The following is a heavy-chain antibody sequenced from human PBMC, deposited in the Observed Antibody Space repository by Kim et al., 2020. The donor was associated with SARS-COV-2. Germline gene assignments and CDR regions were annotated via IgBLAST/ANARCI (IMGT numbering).Heavy chain of an antibody. CDR3: ARGGPKYYYDSSGYYQFDY. CDR1: GGSFSGYY. CDR2: INHSGST. J-gene: IGHJ4*02. Sequence: SETLSLTCAVYGGSFSGYYWSWIRQPPGKGLEWIGEINHSGSTNYNPSLKSRVTISVDTSKNQFSLKLSSVTAADTAVYYCARGGPKYYYDSSGYYQFDYWGQGTLVTVSS. V-gene: IGHV4-34*01. D-gene: IGHD3-22*01.